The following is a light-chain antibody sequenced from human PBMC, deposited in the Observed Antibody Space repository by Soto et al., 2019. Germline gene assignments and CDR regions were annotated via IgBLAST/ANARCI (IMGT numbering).Light chain of an antibody. CDR1: QSVSSF. Sequence: IVLTQSPASLSLSPGEGATLSCRASQSVSSFLAWYQQKPGQAPRLLIYDASHRATGIPARFSGSGSGTDFTLTISSLEPEDFAVYYCQQRSNWPKTFGQGTKVDIK. CDR3: QQRSNWPKT. CDR2: DAS. J-gene: IGKJ1*01. V-gene: IGKV3-11*01.